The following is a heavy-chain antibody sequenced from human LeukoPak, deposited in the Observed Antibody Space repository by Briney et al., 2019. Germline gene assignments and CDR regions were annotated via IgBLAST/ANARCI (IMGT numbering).Heavy chain of an antibody. Sequence: GGSLRLSCAASGFTFSSYSMNWVRQAPGKGLEWVSSISSSSSYIYYADSVKGRFTISRDNAKNSLYLQMNSLRAEDTAVYYCAREHNPHYYYYGMDVWGQGTTVTVSS. J-gene: IGHJ6*02. CDR2: ISSSSSYI. V-gene: IGHV3-21*01. CDR1: GFTFSSYS. CDR3: AREHNPHYYYYGMDV. D-gene: IGHD1-14*01.